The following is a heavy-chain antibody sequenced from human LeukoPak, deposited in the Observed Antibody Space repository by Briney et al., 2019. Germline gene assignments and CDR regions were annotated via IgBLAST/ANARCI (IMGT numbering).Heavy chain of an antibody. CDR3: ARDQGSETYYYDSSGYGIDY. J-gene: IGHJ4*02. Sequence: PGRSLRLSCAASGFTFSSYGMHWVRQAPGKGLEWVAVIWYDGSNKYYADSVKGRFTISRDNSKNTLYLQMNSLRAEDTAVYYCARDQGSETYYYDSSGYGIDYWAREPWSPSPQ. CDR1: GFTFSSYG. D-gene: IGHD3-22*01. V-gene: IGHV3-33*01. CDR2: IWYDGSNK.